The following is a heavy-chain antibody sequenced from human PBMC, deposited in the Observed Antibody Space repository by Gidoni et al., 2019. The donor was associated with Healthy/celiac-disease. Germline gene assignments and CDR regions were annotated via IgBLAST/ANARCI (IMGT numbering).Heavy chain of an antibody. J-gene: IGHJ4*02. V-gene: IGHV3-48*02. D-gene: IGHD6-13*01. CDR3: ARDSSSWSRYYFDY. CDR2: ISSSSSTI. Sequence: EVQLVESGGGLVQPGGSLRLSCPASGFPFSTYSMNWVRQAPGKGLEWVSYISSSSSTIYYADSVKGRFTISRDNAKNSLYLQMNSLRDEDTAVYYCARDSSSWSRYYFDYWGQGTLVTVSS. CDR1: GFPFSTYS.